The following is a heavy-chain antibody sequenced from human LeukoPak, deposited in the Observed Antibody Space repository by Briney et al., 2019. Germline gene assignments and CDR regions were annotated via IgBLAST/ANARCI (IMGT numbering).Heavy chain of an antibody. D-gene: IGHD2-8*01. CDR3: ARYNGVWRYFDY. CDR2: ISSSSSYI. J-gene: IGHJ4*02. V-gene: IGHV3-21*01. CDR1: GFTFSNHA. Sequence: GGSLRLSCVASGFTFSNHAMTWVRQAPGKGLEWVSSISSSSSYIYYADSVKGRFTTSRDNAKNSLYLQMNSLRAEDTAVYYCARYNGVWRYFDYWGQGTLVTVSS.